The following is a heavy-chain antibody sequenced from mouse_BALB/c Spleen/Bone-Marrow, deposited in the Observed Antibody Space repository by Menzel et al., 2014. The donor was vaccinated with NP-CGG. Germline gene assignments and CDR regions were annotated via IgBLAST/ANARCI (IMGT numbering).Heavy chain of an antibody. V-gene: IGHV1-5*01. D-gene: IGHD1-3*01. CDR2: IYPGNSDT. Sequence: VQLQQSGTELAKPGAAVKMSCKAFGYNIKNNYMHWVKQRPEQGLEWIGSIYPGNSDTTYNQKFKGKAKITAVTSTSTAYMDLSSLTNAASAVYYCTTLALTNFDYWGQGTPLTVSS. CDR3: TTLALTNFDY. J-gene: IGHJ2*01. CDR1: GYNIKNNY.